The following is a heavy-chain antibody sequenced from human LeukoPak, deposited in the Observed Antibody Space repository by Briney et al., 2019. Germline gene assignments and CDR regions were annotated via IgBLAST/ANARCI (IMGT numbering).Heavy chain of an antibody. CDR1: GYTFTSYA. D-gene: IGHD2-2*02. J-gene: IGHJ4*02. Sequence: ASVTVSCTASGYTFTSYAMNWVRQAPGQGLEWMGWINTNTGNPTYAQGFTGRFVFSLDTSVSTAYLQISSLKAEDTAVYYCARRDCSSTSCYTGYWGQGTLVTVSS. CDR3: ARRDCSSTSCYTGY. CDR2: INTNTGNP. V-gene: IGHV7-4-1*02.